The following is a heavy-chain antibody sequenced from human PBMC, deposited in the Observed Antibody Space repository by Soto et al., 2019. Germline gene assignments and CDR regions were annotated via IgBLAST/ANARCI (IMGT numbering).Heavy chain of an antibody. CDR2: FDPVDGET. Sequence: ASLKVSCNVSGSPLTELSLHCVRHSPGKGLELVGGFDPVDGETIYAQMLQGRITMADDTSTYTAYMELSSLRSEDTAVYFCAARLRRHGTRFYFDFWGQGTLVTVSS. CDR3: AARLRRHGTRFYFDF. V-gene: IGHV1-24*01. CDR1: GSPLTELS. D-gene: IGHD6-13*01. J-gene: IGHJ4*01.